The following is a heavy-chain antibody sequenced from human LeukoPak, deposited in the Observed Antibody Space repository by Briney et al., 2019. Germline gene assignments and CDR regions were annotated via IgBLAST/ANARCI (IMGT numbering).Heavy chain of an antibody. Sequence: SETLSLTCTVPGGSISSSNWWSWVRQPPGRGLEWIGEIYHSGSTNYNPSLKSRVTMSVDKSKNQFSLKLTSVTAADTAVYYCARGKSGSSHFDYWGQGTLVTASS. V-gene: IGHV4-4*02. J-gene: IGHJ4*02. D-gene: IGHD1-26*01. CDR1: GGSISSSNW. CDR3: ARGKSGSSHFDY. CDR2: IYHSGST.